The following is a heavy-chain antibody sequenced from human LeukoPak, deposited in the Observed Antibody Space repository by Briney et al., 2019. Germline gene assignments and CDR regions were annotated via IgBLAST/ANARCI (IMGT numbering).Heavy chain of an antibody. CDR2: IYTSGST. J-gene: IGHJ3*02. D-gene: IGHD3-22*01. CDR1: GGSISSGSYY. V-gene: IGHV4-61*02. CDR3: ARAHSSGYYPKRDAFDI. Sequence: SSETLSLTCTVSGGSISSGSYYWSWIRQPAGKGLEWIGRIYTSGSTNYNPSLKSRVTISVDTSKNQFSLKLSSVTAADTAVYYCARAHSSGYYPKRDAFDIWGQGTMVTISS.